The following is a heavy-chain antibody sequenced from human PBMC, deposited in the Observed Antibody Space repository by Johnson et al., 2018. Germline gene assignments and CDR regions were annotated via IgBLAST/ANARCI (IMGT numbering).Heavy chain of an antibody. CDR2: ISGSGGST. CDR3: AKGGRSITMIVVIDAFDI. Sequence: VQLVESGGGLVQPGGSLRLCCAASGFTFSSYAMSWVRQAPGKGLEWVSAISGSGGSTYYADSVKGRFTISRDNSKNTLYLQMNSLRAEDTAVYYCAKGGRSITMIVVIDAFDIWGQGTMVTVSS. J-gene: IGHJ3*02. CDR1: GFTFSSYA. D-gene: IGHD3-22*01. V-gene: IGHV3-23*04.